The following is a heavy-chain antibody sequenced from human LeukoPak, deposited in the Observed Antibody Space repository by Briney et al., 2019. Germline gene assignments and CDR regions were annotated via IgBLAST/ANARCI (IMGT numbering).Heavy chain of an antibody. CDR2: IYYTGGT. CDR3: ARHIYEVGGPVVY. Sequence: PSETLSLTCTVPGGSISGYYWSWIRQPPGKGLEYIGHIYYTGGTRYSPSLKSRVTMSVDTSKNQFSLKLSSVTAADTAVYYCARHIYEVGGPVVYWGQGTLVTVSS. J-gene: IGHJ4*02. CDR1: GGSISGYY. D-gene: IGHD3-3*01. V-gene: IGHV4-59*08.